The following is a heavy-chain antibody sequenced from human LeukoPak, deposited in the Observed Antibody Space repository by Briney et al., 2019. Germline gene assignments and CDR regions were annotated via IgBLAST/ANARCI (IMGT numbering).Heavy chain of an antibody. CDR3: AGGTVNYFDY. D-gene: IGHD3-10*01. CDR1: GGPFSSYS. Sequence: GTSVKVSCKASGGPFSSYSISWVRQAPGEGLEWMGRIIPNFGTTNYAQNFQGRVTITADKSTSTAYMELSSLRSEDTAVYYCAGGTVNYFDYWGQGTLVTVSS. V-gene: IGHV1-69*06. CDR2: IIPNFGTT. J-gene: IGHJ4*02.